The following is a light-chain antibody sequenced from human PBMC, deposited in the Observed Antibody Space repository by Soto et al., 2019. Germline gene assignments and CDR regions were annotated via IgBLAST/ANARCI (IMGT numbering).Light chain of an antibody. CDR1: QSIDRW. V-gene: IGKV1-5*03. CDR2: RAS. CDR3: QQANSFRT. J-gene: IGKJ1*01. Sequence: DIQMTQSPSTLSASVGDRVTITCRASQSIDRWLAWYQQKPGKAPKLLIYRASGLESGVPSRFSGSGSGTDFTLTISSLQPEDFATYYCQQANSFRTFGQGTKVDIK.